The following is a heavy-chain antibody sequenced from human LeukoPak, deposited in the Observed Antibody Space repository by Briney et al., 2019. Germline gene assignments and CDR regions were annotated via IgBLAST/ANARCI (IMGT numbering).Heavy chain of an antibody. V-gene: IGHV3-30-3*01. J-gene: IGHJ5*02. CDR1: GFTFSSYW. CDR2: ISYDTSAK. CDR3: ARGIMVTVSNWFDP. Sequence: AGGSLRLSCAASGFTFSSYWMHWVRQVPGKGLEWVAVISYDTSAKYYADSVKGRFTVSRDNSKNTLYLQMNSLRAEDTAVYYCARGIMVTVSNWFDPWGQGTLVTVSS. D-gene: IGHD4-4*01.